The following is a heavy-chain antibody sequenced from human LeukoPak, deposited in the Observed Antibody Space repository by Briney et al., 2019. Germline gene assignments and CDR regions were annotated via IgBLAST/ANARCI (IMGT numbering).Heavy chain of an antibody. CDR2: MNPNSRNT. J-gene: IGHJ6*02. D-gene: IGHD6-13*01. Sequence: GGSVQVSCKASGYTFTSCDINREGQATGQGVEWLGWMNPNSRNTGYAQKFQGRVTMTRNTSISTAYMALSSLRSEDTAVYYCALPSSWYDYGMDVWGQGTTVTVSS. V-gene: IGHV1-8*01. CDR3: ALPSSWYDYGMDV. CDR1: GYTFTSCD.